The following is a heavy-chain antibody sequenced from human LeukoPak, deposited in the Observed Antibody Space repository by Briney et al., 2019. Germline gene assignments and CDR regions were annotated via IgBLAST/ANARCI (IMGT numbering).Heavy chain of an antibody. V-gene: IGHV1-2*02. CDR2: INPNSGGT. D-gene: IGHD5-24*01. Sequence: GASLKVSCKASGYTFTAFYIHWVRQAPGQGLEWMGWINPNSGGTNYAQKFQGRVTMTRDTSISTAYLDLSRLRSDDTAVYYCAKEADGYNYWGQGTLVTVSS. J-gene: IGHJ4*02. CDR1: GYTFTAFY. CDR3: AKEADGYNY.